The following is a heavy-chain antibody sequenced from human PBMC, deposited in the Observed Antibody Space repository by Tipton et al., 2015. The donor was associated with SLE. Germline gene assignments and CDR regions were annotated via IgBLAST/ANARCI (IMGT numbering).Heavy chain of an antibody. Sequence: TLSLTCTVSGGSISTSSYYWGWIRQPPGKGLEWIGIIHYRGSTYYNPSLKSRITISVDTSNNQFSLMLSSVTAADTAVYFCATDSGSWERFDYWGQGTLVIVSS. V-gene: IGHV4-39*01. CDR2: IHYRGST. CDR1: GGSISTSSYY. CDR3: ATDSGSWERFDY. D-gene: IGHD6-13*01. J-gene: IGHJ4*02.